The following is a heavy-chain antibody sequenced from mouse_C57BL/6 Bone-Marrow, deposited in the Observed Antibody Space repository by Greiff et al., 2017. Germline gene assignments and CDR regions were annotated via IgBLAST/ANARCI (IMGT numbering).Heavy chain of an antibody. Sequence: QVQLQQSGPGLVQPSQSLSITCTVSGFSLTSYGVHWVRQSPGKGLEWLGVIWRGGSTDYNAAFMSRLSITKDTSKSQVFFKMNSLQADDTAIYYCAKPHYYYGSSYDYSMDYWGQGTSVTVSS. J-gene: IGHJ4*01. CDR3: AKPHYYYGSSYDYSMDY. D-gene: IGHD1-1*01. CDR2: IWRGGST. V-gene: IGHV2-5*01. CDR1: GFSLTSYG.